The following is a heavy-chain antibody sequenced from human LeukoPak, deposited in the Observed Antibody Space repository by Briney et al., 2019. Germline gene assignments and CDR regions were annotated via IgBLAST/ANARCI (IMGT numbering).Heavy chain of an antibody. CDR3: ASSGALDAFDI. CDR1: GGTFSSYA. Sequence: ASVKVSCKASGGTFSSYAISWVRQAPGQGLEWMGGIIPIFGTANYAQKFQGRVTITADKSTSTAYMEPSSLRSEDTAVYYCASSGALDAFDIWGQGTMVTVSS. V-gene: IGHV1-69*06. D-gene: IGHD1-1*01. CDR2: IIPIFGTA. J-gene: IGHJ3*02.